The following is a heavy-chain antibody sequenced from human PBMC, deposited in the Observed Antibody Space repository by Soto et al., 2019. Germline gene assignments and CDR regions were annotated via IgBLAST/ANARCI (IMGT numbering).Heavy chain of an antibody. V-gene: IGHV1-24*01. J-gene: IGHJ4*02. CDR3: ASLTTETVETTGTVDY. Sequence: GASVKVSCKVSGYTVTDLSMHWVRQTPGKGLEWMGGFDPEDGEAIYAQKFQDRLTMTVDTSTDTVHTGLGSLRSEDSAVYYCASLTTETVETTGTVDYWGQGTLVTVSS. CDR1: GYTVTDLS. CDR2: FDPEDGEA. D-gene: IGHD4-17*01.